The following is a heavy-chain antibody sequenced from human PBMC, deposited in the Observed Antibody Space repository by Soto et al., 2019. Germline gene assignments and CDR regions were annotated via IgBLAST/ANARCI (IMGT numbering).Heavy chain of an antibody. CDR3: ARQIAVAGSKSNAFDI. J-gene: IGHJ3*02. Sequence: PSETLSLTCLVSGVSIDRDIYSWNWLRQPPGKGLEWIGYIYCSGNSNYNPFLKSRVTISVDTSKNQFSLKLSSVTAADTAVYYCARQIAVAGSKSNAFDIWGQGTMVTVSS. D-gene: IGHD6-19*01. V-gene: IGHV4-61*01. CDR1: GVSIDRDIYS. CDR2: IYCSGNS.